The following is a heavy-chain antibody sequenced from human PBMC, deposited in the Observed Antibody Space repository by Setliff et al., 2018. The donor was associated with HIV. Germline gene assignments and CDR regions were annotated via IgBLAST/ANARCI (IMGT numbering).Heavy chain of an antibody. CDR1: GGTINSGTYY. CDR2: IYSSGDT. CDR3: ASLLAVSGSHAFDV. J-gene: IGHJ3*01. V-gene: IGHV4-61*09. D-gene: IGHD6-19*01. Sequence: SETLSLTCTVSGGTINSGTYYWSWIRQPAGKGLEWIGHIYSSGDTNYNLSLKSRVTISVDTSKNQFSLKLTSVTAADTARYYCASLLAVSGSHAFDVWGQGTMVTVSS.